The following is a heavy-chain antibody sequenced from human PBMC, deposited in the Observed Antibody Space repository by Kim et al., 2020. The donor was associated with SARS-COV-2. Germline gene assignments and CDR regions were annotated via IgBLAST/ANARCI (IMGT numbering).Heavy chain of an antibody. Sequence: SETLSLTCTVSGGSISSSSYYWGWIRQPPGKGLEWIGSIYYSGSTYYNPSLKSRVTISVDTSKNQFSLKLSSVTAADTAVYYCARLIVGGFDYWGQGTLVTVSS. CDR2: IYYSGST. CDR3: ARLIVGGFDY. V-gene: IGHV4-39*01. J-gene: IGHJ4*02. CDR1: GGSISSSSYY. D-gene: IGHD1-26*01.